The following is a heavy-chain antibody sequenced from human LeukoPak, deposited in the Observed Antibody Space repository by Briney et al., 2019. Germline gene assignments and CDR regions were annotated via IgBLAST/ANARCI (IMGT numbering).Heavy chain of an antibody. Sequence: SVKVSCKASGGTFSSYAISWVRQAPGQGLEWMGGIIPIFGTANYAQKFQGRVTMTRDTSTSTVYMELSSLRSEDTAVYYCARDVGGYCSGGSCYRWSWYFDYWGQGTLVTVSS. CDR1: GGTFSSYA. CDR2: IIPIFGTA. V-gene: IGHV1-69*05. D-gene: IGHD2-15*01. J-gene: IGHJ4*02. CDR3: ARDVGGYCSGGSCYRWSWYFDY.